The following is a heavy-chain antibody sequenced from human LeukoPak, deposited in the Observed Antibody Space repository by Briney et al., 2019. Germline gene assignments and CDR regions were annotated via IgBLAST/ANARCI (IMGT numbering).Heavy chain of an antibody. D-gene: IGHD3-22*01. CDR3: AREGATYYYDTSGYRPPSGS. CDR1: GFTFSSYS. V-gene: IGHV3-48*01. J-gene: IGHJ5*02. Sequence: PGGSLRLSCAASGFTFSSYSMNWVRQAPGKGLEWVSYISSSSSTIYYADSVKGRFTISRDNAKNSLYLQMNSLRAEDTAVYYCAREGATYYYDTSGYRPPSGSWGQGTLVTVSS. CDR2: ISSSSSTI.